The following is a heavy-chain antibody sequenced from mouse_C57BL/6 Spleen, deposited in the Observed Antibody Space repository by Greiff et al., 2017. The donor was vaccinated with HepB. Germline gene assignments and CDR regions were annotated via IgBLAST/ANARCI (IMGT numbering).Heavy chain of an antibody. CDR3: ARWYSNTYYFDY. Sequence: QVQLKQSGAELARPGASVKLSCKASGYTFTSYGISWVKQRTGQGLEWIGEIYPRSGNTYYNEKFKGKATLTADKSSSTAYMELRSLTSEDSAVYFCARWYSNTYYFDYWGQGTTLTVSS. D-gene: IGHD2-5*01. V-gene: IGHV1-81*01. CDR1: GYTFTSYG. J-gene: IGHJ2*01. CDR2: IYPRSGNT.